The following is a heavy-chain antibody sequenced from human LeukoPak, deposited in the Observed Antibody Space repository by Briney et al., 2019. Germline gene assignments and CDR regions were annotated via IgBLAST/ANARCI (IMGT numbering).Heavy chain of an antibody. V-gene: IGHV3-23*01. CDR2: ISGNGGRT. Sequence: GGSLRLSCAASGFSFSSYAMTWVRQAPGKGLEWVSGISGNGGRTYHADSVKGRFTISRDNSKNTLYLQMNSLRAEDTAVYYCAKRIDARGYFDYWGQGTLVTVSS. J-gene: IGHJ4*02. CDR3: AKRIDARGYFDY. D-gene: IGHD2-15*01. CDR1: GFSFSSYA.